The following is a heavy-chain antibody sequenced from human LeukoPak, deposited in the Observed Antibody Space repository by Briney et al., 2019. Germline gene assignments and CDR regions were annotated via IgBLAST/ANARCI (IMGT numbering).Heavy chain of an antibody. D-gene: IGHD3-9*01. CDR2: ISSSGSTI. CDR1: GFTFSDYY. V-gene: IGHV3-11*01. CDR3: AKDWLLIYFDY. Sequence: GGSLRLSCAASGFTFSDYYMSWIRQAPGKGLEWVSYISSSGSTIYYADSVKGRFTISRDNAKNSLYLQMNSLRAEDTAVYYCAKDWLLIYFDYWGQGTLVTVSS. J-gene: IGHJ4*02.